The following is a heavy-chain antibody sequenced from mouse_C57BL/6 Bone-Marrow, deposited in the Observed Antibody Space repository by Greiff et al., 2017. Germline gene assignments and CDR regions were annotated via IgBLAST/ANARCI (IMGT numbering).Heavy chain of an antibody. Sequence: VKLQESGAELARPGASVKLSCKASGYTFTSYGISWVKQRTGQGLEWIGEIYPRSGNTYYNEKFKGKATLTADKSSSTAYMELRSLTSEDSAVYFCARSGDGNHDYWGQGTTLTVSS. CDR2: IYPRSGNT. CDR3: ARSGDGNHDY. CDR1: GYTFTSYG. J-gene: IGHJ2*01. D-gene: IGHD2-1*01. V-gene: IGHV1-81*01.